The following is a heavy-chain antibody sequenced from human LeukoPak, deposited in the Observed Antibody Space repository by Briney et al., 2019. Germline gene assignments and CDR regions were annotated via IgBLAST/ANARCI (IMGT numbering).Heavy chain of an antibody. Sequence: SETLSLTCAVYGGSFSGYYWSWIRQPPGKGLEWIGEINHSGSTNYNPSLKSRVTISVDTSKNQFSLKLSSVTAADTAVYYCAKTTVVNPDAFDIWGQGTMVTVSS. V-gene: IGHV4-34*01. D-gene: IGHD4-23*01. CDR1: GGSFSGYY. CDR2: INHSGST. CDR3: AKTTVVNPDAFDI. J-gene: IGHJ3*02.